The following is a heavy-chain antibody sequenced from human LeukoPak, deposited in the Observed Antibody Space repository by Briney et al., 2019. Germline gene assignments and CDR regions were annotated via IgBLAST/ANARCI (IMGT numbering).Heavy chain of an antibody. D-gene: IGHD1-26*01. CDR3: ARVKLLRADYYYYGMDV. J-gene: IGHJ6*02. Sequence: TSVKVSCKASGGTFSSYAISWVRQAPGQGLEWMGGIIPIFGTANYAQKFQGRVTITADESTSTAYMELSSLRSEDTAVYYCARVKLLRADYYYYGMDVWGQGTTVTVSS. CDR1: GGTFSSYA. CDR2: IIPIFGTA. V-gene: IGHV1-69*13.